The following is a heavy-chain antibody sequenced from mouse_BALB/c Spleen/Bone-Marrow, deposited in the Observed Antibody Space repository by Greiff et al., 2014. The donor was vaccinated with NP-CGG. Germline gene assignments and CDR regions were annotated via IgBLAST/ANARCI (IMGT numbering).Heavy chain of an antibody. Sequence: QVHVKQSGPELVKPGALVKISCKASGYTFTSYDINWVKQRPGQGLEWIGWIYPGDGSTKYNEKFKGKATLTADKSSSTAYMQLSSLTPENSAVYFCARNGNYRCAMDYWGQGTSVTVSS. V-gene: IGHV1S56*01. J-gene: IGHJ4*01. D-gene: IGHD2-1*01. CDR3: ARNGNYRCAMDY. CDR2: IYPGDGST. CDR1: GYTFTSYD.